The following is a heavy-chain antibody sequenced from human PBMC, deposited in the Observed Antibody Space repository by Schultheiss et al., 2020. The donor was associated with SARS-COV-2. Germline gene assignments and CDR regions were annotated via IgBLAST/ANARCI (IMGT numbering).Heavy chain of an antibody. V-gene: IGHV3-15*07. CDR2: IKSETDGGTT. J-gene: IGHJ4*02. D-gene: IGHD2-8*01. CDR3: TTDPQWGK. Sequence: GGSLRLSCAASGFTFSNAWMNWVRQAPGKGLEWVGRIKSETDGGTTDYAAPVKGRFIISRDDSKNTIYLQMNSLKTEDTAVYYCTTDPQWGKWGQGTLVSVSS. CDR1: GFTFSNAW.